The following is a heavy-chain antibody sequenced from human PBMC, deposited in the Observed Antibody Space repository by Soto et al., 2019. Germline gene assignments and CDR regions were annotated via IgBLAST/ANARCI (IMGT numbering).Heavy chain of an antibody. CDR2: IIPIVGTA. J-gene: IGHJ6*02. CDR3: ARGVVSDYSNYYYYGMDV. CDR1: GGTFSSYA. D-gene: IGHD4-4*01. V-gene: IGHV1-69*01. Sequence: QVQLVQSGAEVKKPGSSVKVSCKAYGGTFSSYAISWVRQAPGQGLEWMGGIIPIVGTANYAQKFQGRVTITADEYTSTAYMELSRLRSEDTAVYYCARGVVSDYSNYYYYGMDVWGQGTTVTVSS.